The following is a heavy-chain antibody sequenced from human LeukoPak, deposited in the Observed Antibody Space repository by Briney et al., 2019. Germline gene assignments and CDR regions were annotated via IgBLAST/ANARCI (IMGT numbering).Heavy chain of an antibody. V-gene: IGHV3-23*01. CDR2: VSGSGDRM. CDR1: GFTSSSYA. D-gene: IGHD6-13*01. Sequence: GGSLRLSCAASGFTSSSYALNWVRQAPGKGLEWVATVSGSGDRMYHADSVKGRFTISRDNSKNTIYLQMNSLRAEDTTLYYCAKAAAAPGFDFWGQGTLVTVSS. CDR3: AKAAAAPGFDF. J-gene: IGHJ4*02.